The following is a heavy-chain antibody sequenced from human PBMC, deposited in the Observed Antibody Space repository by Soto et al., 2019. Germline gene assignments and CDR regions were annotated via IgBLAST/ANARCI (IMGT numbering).Heavy chain of an antibody. CDR1: GFSLSTSGVG. J-gene: IGHJ4*02. D-gene: IGHD2-15*01. CDR3: AHRPSSCSGGSCSSGFDY. Sequence: QITLKESGPTLVKPTQTLTLTCTFSGFSLSTSGVGVGWIRQPPGKALEWLALIYWDDDKRYSPSLKSRLTTTRDTSKNQVCLTMTNMDPVDTATYYCAHRPSSCSGGSCSSGFDYWGQGPLVTVSS. V-gene: IGHV2-5*02. CDR2: IYWDDDK.